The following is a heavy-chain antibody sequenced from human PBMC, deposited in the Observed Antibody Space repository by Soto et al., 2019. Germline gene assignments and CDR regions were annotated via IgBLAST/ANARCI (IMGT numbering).Heavy chain of an antibody. V-gene: IGHV3-30*18. CDR2: ISYDGSNK. CDR3: AKRLRMVRARYYYGMDV. D-gene: IGHD3-10*01. CDR1: GFTFSSYG. J-gene: IGHJ6*01. Sequence: QVQLVESGGGVVQPGRSLRLSCAASGFTFSSYGMHWVRQAPGKGLEWVAVISYDGSNKYYADSVKGRFTISRDNSKNTLYLQMNSLRAEDTAVYYCAKRLRMVRARYYYGMDVW.